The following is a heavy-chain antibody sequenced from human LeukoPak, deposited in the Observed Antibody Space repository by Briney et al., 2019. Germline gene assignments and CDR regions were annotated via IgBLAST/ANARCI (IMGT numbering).Heavy chain of an antibody. J-gene: IGHJ4*02. V-gene: IGHV3-33*08. CDR1: GFTFSSYG. D-gene: IGHD5-18*01. Sequence: GGSLRLSCAASGFTFSSYGMHWVRQAPGKGLEWVAVIWYGGSNKYYADSVKGRFTISRDNSKNTLYLQMNSLRAEDTAVYYCARGGIQLWPGALGDCWGQGTLITVSS. CDR3: ARGGIQLWPGALGDC. CDR2: IWYGGSNK.